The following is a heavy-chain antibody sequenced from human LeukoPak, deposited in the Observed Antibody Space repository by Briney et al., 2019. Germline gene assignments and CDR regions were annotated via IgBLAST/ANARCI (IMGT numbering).Heavy chain of an antibody. Sequence: QPGGSLRLSCAASGFTFSSYAMSWVRQAPGKGLEWVSAISGSGGSTYYADSVKGRFTISRDNSKNTLYLQMNSLRAEDTAVYYCAKGGPTYYDFWSGYSDYYYYYYMDVWGKGTTVTVSS. CDR2: ISGSGGST. J-gene: IGHJ6*03. CDR1: GFTFSSYA. CDR3: AKGGPTYYDFWSGYSDYYYYYYMDV. D-gene: IGHD3-3*01. V-gene: IGHV3-23*01.